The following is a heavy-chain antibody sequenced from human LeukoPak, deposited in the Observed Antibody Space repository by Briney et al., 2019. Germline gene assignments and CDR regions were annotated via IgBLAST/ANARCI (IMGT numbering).Heavy chain of an antibody. CDR2: ISGSGGST. CDR3: AKVSHSSGWYGRYYFDY. CDR1: GFTFSSYA. D-gene: IGHD6-19*01. J-gene: IGHJ4*02. Sequence: GGSLRLSCAASGFTFSSYAMSWVRQAPGKGLEWVSAISGSGGSTYYADSVKGRFTISRDNSKNTLYLQMNSLRAEDTAVYYCAKVSHSSGWYGRYYFDYWGQGTLVTVSS. V-gene: IGHV3-23*01.